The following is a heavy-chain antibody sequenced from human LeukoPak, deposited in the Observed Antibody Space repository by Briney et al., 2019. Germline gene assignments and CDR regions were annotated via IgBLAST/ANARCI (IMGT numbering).Heavy chain of an antibody. CDR1: GYTFTSYG. CDR2: ISAYNGNT. J-gene: IGHJ4*02. V-gene: IGHV1-18*01. Sequence: ASVKVSCKASGYTFTSYGISWVRQAPGQGLEWMGWISAYNGNTNYAQKLQGRVTMTTDTSTSTAYMELRSLRSDDTAVDYCARQGRAVYYYGSGEPIDYWGQGTLVTVSS. D-gene: IGHD3-10*01. CDR3: ARQGRAVYYYGSGEPIDY.